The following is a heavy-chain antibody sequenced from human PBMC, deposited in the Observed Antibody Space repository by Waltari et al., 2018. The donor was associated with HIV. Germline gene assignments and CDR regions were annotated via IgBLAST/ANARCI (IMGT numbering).Heavy chain of an antibody. CDR1: GAKFTPSF. D-gene: IGHD1-26*01. V-gene: IGHV1-2*06. Sequence: LVQSASDVRAPGASVTLSCQASGAKFTPSFIYWLRPAPGQGLEWLGRINPDSGVTTYSKTFQNRVTMTRDTSSASTYMELTRLTSADTATYFCARGEDVTLTHLPPGFRLEFWGQGSVVNVSS. J-gene: IGHJ3*01. CDR2: INPDSGVT. CDR3: ARGEDVTLTHLPPGFRLEF.